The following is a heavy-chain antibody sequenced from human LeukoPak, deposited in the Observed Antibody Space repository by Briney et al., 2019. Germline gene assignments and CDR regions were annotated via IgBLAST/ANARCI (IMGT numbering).Heavy chain of an antibody. Sequence: GGSLRLSCAASGFTFSSYVMSWVRQAPGKGLEWVSAISGSGGSTYYADSVKGRFTISRDNSKNTLYLQMNSLRAEDTAVYYCAKSNGQWLMEGNWFDPWGQGTLVTVSS. CDR1: GFTFSSYV. CDR2: ISGSGGST. V-gene: IGHV3-23*01. D-gene: IGHD6-19*01. J-gene: IGHJ5*02. CDR3: AKSNGQWLMEGNWFDP.